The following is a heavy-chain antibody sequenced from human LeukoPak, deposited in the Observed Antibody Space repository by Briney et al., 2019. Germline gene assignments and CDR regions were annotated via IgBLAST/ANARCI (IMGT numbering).Heavy chain of an antibody. D-gene: IGHD6-19*01. V-gene: IGHV4-59*01. CDR2: IYYSGST. J-gene: IGHJ5*02. CDR1: GGSFSGYY. Sequence: SETLSLTCAVYGGSFSGYYWSWIRQPPGKGLEWIGYIYYSGSTNYNPSLKSRVTISVDTSKNQFSLKLSSVTAADTAVYYCARYSSGWYRGGWFDPWGQGTLVTVSS. CDR3: ARYSSGWYRGGWFDP.